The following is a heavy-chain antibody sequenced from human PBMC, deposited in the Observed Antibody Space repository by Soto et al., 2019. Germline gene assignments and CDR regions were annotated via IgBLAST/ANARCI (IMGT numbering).Heavy chain of an antibody. D-gene: IGHD4-4*01. J-gene: IGHJ4*02. V-gene: IGHV3-23*01. Sequence: GGSLRLSCAASGFTFSSYAMSWVRQAPGKGLEWVSAISGSGGSTYYADSVKGRFTISRDNSKNTLYLQMNSLRAEDTAVYYCAKEGVTSTYSKSAGSYFDYWGPGTLVTVSS. CDR2: ISGSGGST. CDR3: AKEGVTSTYSKSAGSYFDY. CDR1: GFTFSSYA.